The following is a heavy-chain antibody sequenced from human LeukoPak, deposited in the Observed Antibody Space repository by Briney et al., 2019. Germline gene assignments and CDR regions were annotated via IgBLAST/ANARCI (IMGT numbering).Heavy chain of an antibody. D-gene: IGHD3-22*01. V-gene: IGHV1-2*02. J-gene: IGHJ4*02. CDR3: ARYSNYYDSSGYYPH. CDR2: INPNSGAT. CDR1: GYTFSGYY. Sequence: ASVTVSCKASGYTFSGYYMHWVRQAPGHGLEWMGWINPNSGATNYAQKFQGRVTMTRDTSISTAYMELSRLRSDDTAVYYCARYSNYYDSSGYYPHWGQGTLVTVSS.